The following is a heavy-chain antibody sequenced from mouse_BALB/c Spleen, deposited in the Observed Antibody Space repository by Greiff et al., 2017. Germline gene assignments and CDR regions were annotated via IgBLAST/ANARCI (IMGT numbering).Heavy chain of an antibody. V-gene: IGHV5-17*02. J-gene: IGHJ4*01. CDR2: ISSGSSTI. CDR3: ADYGGRAMDY. D-gene: IGHD1-1*01. Sequence: EVKVVESGGGLVQPGGSRKLSCAASGFTFSSFGMHWVRQAPEKGLEWVAYISSGSSTIYYADTVKGRFTISRDNPKNTLFLQMTSLRSEDTAMYYCADYGGRAMDYWGQGTSVTVSS. CDR1: GFTFSSFG.